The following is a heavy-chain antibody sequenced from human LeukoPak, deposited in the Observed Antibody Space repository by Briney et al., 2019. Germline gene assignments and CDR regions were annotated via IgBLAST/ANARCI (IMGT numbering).Heavy chain of an antibody. V-gene: IGHV4-28*03. CDR2: IYYSGST. CDR1: GYSISSSNW. Sequence: SDTLSLTCAVSGYSISSSNWWGWIRQPPGKGLEWIGYIYYSGSTYYSPSLKSRVTMSVDTSKNQFSLKLSSVTAVDTAVYYCAGGQSKSPIDYWGQGTLVTVSS. CDR3: AGGQSKSPIDY. J-gene: IGHJ4*02.